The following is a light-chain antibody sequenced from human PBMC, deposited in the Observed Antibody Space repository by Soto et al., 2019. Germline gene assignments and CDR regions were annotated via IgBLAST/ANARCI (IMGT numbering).Light chain of an antibody. CDR1: QSISNF. J-gene: IGKJ3*01. V-gene: IGKV1-39*01. CDR3: QQSSTTPT. Sequence: DIQMTQSPSSLSAYVGDRVTITCRASQSISNFLNWYQQKPGKAPNLLIYTASNLQSGVPSRFSGGGSGTDFTLTISSLQPEDSATYYCQQSSTTPTFGPGTTVDI. CDR2: TAS.